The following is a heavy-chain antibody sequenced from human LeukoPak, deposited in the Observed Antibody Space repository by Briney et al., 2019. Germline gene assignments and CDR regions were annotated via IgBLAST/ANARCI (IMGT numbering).Heavy chain of an antibody. V-gene: IGHV4-39*07. Sequence: SETLSLTCTVSGGSISSSSYYWGWIRQPPGKGLEWIGSIYYSGSTYYNPSLKSRVTISVDTSKNQFSLKLSSVTAADTAVYYCARSVLRYFDWSPFDAFDIWGQGTMVTVSS. CDR1: GGSISSSSYY. CDR3: ARSVLRYFDWSPFDAFDI. J-gene: IGHJ3*02. CDR2: IYYSGST. D-gene: IGHD3-9*01.